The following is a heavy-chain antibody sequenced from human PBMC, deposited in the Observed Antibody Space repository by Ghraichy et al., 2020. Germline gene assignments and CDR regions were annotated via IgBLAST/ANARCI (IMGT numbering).Heavy chain of an antibody. CDR2: ITSSGRTI. V-gene: IGHV3-48*02. CDR3: ARGSRVVRFYYYDGMDV. J-gene: IGHJ6*02. D-gene: IGHD4-23*01. Sequence: LTCVGSGFTFSSYSMNWVRQSPGKGLEWVSYITSSGRTIFYADSVMGRFTISRDNAQNSLYLQMNSLRDEDTAVYYCARGSRVVRFYYYDGMDVWGQGTTVIV. CDR1: GFTFSSYS.